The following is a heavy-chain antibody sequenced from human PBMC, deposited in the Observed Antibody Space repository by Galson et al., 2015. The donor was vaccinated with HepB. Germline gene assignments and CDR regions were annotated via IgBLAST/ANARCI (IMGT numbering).Heavy chain of an antibody. D-gene: IGHD2-15*01. CDR3: ARLNSGGYCSGGSCYFDY. CDR1: GFTFSSYS. J-gene: IGHJ4*02. CDR2: ISSSSSTI. Sequence: SLRLSCAASGFTFSSYSMNWVRQAPGKGLEWVSYISSSSSTIYYADSVKGRFTISRDNAKNSLYLQMNSLRDEDTAVYYCARLNSGGYCSGGSCYFDYWGQGTLVTVSS. V-gene: IGHV3-48*02.